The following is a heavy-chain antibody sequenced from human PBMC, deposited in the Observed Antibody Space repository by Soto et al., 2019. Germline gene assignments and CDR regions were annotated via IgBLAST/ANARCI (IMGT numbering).Heavy chain of an antibody. Sequence: EVQLLESGGGLVQPWGSLRLSCASSGFTFSSYAMRWFRHAPGRGLEWVSAISCSGGSTYYADSVKCRFTISRDNSKNTLSLQMNRVRAEDTAVYYCAAFRIGDSNMVVWGRWTTVTVSS. J-gene: IGHJ6*03. D-gene: IGHD3-16*01. CDR3: AAFRIGDSNMVV. V-gene: IGHV3-23*01. CDR2: ISCSGGST. CDR1: GFTFSSYA.